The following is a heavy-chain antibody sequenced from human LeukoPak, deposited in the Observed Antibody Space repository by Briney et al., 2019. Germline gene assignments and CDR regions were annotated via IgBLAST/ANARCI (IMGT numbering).Heavy chain of an antibody. D-gene: IGHD6-19*01. Sequence: GGSLRLSCAASGFTFSSYWMSWVRQAPGKGLEWVATMSPDGTQKYYVDSVEGRFAVSRDNARNSLYLQMNSLRAEDTAVYYCARYFTAVASTVRLDYWGQGTLVTVSS. CDR1: GFTFSSYW. V-gene: IGHV3-7*03. J-gene: IGHJ4*02. CDR2: MSPDGTQK. CDR3: ARYFTAVASTVRLDY.